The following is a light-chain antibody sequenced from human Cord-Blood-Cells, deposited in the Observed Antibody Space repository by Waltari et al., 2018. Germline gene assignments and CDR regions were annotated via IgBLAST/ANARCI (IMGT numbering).Light chain of an antibody. CDR1: QSVRSSY. CDR3: QQYGSSL. J-gene: IGKJ4*01. V-gene: IGKV3-20*01. Sequence: ELVLTQSPGTLSLSPGERATRSCRASQSVRSSYLDWYQQKPGQAPSLLIYGASSRATGIPDRFSGSGSGTDFTLTISRLEPEDFAVYYCQQYGSSLFGGGTKVEIK. CDR2: GAS.